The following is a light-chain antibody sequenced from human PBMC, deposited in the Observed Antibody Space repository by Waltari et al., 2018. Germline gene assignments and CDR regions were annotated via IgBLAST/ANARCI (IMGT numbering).Light chain of an antibody. CDR3: MQGSHWPRT. V-gene: IGKV2-30*02. Sequence: DVVMTQSPLSLPVTLGQPASISCRSSQSLVHTDGNTYLNWFQQRPGQAPRRLIYKISRRESGVPDRFSGSGSGTDFTLKISRVEPEDVGVYYCMQGSHWPRTFGQGTKLEI. CDR2: KIS. CDR1: QSLVHTDGNTY. J-gene: IGKJ2*01.